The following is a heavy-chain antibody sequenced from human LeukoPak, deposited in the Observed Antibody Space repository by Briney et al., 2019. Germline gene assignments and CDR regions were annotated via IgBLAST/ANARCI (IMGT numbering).Heavy chain of an antibody. CDR2: ISWNSDTL. J-gene: IGHJ4*02. V-gene: IGHV3-9*01. D-gene: IGHD1-26*01. Sequence: QAGGSLRLSCAASGFTFSSYSMNWVRQAPEKGLEWVSGISWNSDTLDYADSVKGRFTISRDNAKNSVYLQMNSLRAEDTALYYCVKVGPKVGATSGDFEFWGQGTLVTVSS. CDR1: GFTFSSYS. CDR3: VKVGPKVGATSGDFEF.